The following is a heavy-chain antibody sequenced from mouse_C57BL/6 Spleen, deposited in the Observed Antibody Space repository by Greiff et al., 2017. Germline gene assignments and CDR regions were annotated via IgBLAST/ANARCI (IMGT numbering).Heavy chain of an antibody. V-gene: IGHV1-26*01. CDR3: ARDDYGTDY. CDR1: GYTFTDYY. D-gene: IGHD2-4*01. CDR2: INPNNGGT. Sequence: VQLQQSGPELVKPGASVKISCKASGYTFTDYYMNWVKQSHGKSLEWIGDINPNNGGTSYNQKFKGKATLTVDKSSSTAYMELRSLTSEDSAVYYCARDDYGTDYWGQGTTLTVSS. J-gene: IGHJ2*01.